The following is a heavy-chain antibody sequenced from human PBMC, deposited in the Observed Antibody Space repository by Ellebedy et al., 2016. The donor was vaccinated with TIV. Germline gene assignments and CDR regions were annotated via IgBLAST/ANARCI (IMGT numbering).Heavy chain of an antibody. CDR1: GGTFSSYG. Sequence: ASVKVSCKASGGTFSSYGISWVRQAPGQGLEWMGGIIPIFGTANYAKKFQGRVTITADESTSTAYMELSSLGSEDTAVYYCGTVPAVAGTAFYWYFDLWGRGTLVSVSS. D-gene: IGHD6-19*01. V-gene: IGHV1-69*13. CDR3: GTVPAVAGTAFYWYFDL. J-gene: IGHJ2*01. CDR2: IIPIFGTA.